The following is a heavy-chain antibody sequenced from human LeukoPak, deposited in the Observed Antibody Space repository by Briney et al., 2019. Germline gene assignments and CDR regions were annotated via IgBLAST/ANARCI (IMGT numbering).Heavy chain of an antibody. Sequence: GGSLRLSCAASGFTFSSYDMSWVRQVPGKGLEWVSAIGRRGVSTYYSDSVKGRFNISRENSKNTLYPQMNSLRAEDTAVYYCPPPMTVRINWFDSWGQGTLVTVSS. D-gene: IGHD3-10*01. CDR3: PPPMTVRINWFDS. V-gene: IGHV3-23*01. J-gene: IGHJ5*01. CDR2: IGRRGVST. CDR1: GFTFSSYD.